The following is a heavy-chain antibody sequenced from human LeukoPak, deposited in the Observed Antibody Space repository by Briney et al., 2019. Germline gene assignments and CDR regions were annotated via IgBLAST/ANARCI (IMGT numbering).Heavy chain of an antibody. D-gene: IGHD4-11*01. CDR3: TRHYRRFDAFDI. CDR1: GFTFSGSA. Sequence: GGSLRLSCAASGFTFSGSAMHWVRQASGKGLEWVGRIRSKANSYATAYAASAKGRFTISRDDSKNTAYLQMNSLKTEDTAVYYCTRHYRRFDAFDIWGQGTMVTVSS. J-gene: IGHJ3*02. CDR2: IRSKANSYAT. V-gene: IGHV3-73*01.